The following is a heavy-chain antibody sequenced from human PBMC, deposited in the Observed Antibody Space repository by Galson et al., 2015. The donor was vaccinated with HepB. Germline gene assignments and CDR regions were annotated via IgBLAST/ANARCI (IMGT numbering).Heavy chain of an antibody. V-gene: IGHV3-7*03. J-gene: IGHJ3*02. Sequence: SLRLSCAASGFTFSSYWMSWVRQAPGKGLEWVANIKQDGSEKYYVDSVKGRFTISRDSAKNSLYLQMNSLRAEDTAVYYCARDYRALLSAFDIWGQGTMVTVSS. D-gene: IGHD3-16*01. CDR1: GFTFSSYW. CDR3: ARDYRALLSAFDI. CDR2: IKQDGSEK.